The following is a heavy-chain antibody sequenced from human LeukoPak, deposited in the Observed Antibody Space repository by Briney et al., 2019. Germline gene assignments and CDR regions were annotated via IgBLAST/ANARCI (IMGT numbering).Heavy chain of an antibody. V-gene: IGHV4-59*01. Sequence: SETLSLTCTVSGGSISSYYWSWIRQPPGKGLEWIGYIYYSGSTNYNPSLKSRVTISVDTSKNQFSLKLSSVTAADTAVYYCARAETWTSGYDPWGYDYWGQGTLVTVSS. D-gene: IGHD5-12*01. CDR1: GGSISSYY. CDR2: IYYSGST. CDR3: ARAETWTSGYDPWGYDY. J-gene: IGHJ4*02.